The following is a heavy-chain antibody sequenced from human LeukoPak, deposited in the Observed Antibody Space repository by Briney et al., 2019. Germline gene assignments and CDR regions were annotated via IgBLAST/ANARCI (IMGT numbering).Heavy chain of an antibody. D-gene: IGHD6-13*01. CDR1: GFTFDDYA. J-gene: IGHJ6*02. CDR2: ISWNSGSI. V-gene: IGHV3-9*01. Sequence: GGSLRLSCAASGFTFDDYAMHWVRQAPGKGLEWVSGISWNSGSIGYADSVKGRLTISRDNAKNSLYLQMNSLRAEDTALYYCAKSSRYYYYGMDVWGQGTTVTVSS. CDR3: AKSSRYYYYGMDV.